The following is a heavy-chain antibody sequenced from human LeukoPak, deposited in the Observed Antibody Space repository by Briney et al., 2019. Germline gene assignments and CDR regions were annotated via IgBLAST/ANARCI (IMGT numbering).Heavy chain of an antibody. CDR1: GGSISSYY. D-gene: IGHD3-9*01. CDR3: ARGPNYDILTGYYIHFDH. Sequence: PSETLSLTCTVSGGSISSYYWSWIRQPPGKGLEWIGYIYYSGSTNYNPSLQSRVTISVDTSKNQFSLKLSSVTAADTAVYYCARGPNYDILTGYYIHFDHWGQGTLVTVSS. J-gene: IGHJ4*02. V-gene: IGHV4-59*01. CDR2: IYYSGST.